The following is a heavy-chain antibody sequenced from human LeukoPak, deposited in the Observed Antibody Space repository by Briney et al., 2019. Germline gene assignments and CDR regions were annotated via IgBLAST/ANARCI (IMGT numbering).Heavy chain of an antibody. V-gene: IGHV1-3*01. D-gene: IGHD6-13*01. CDR3: AREAGIADDAFDM. Sequence: ASVKVSCKASGGTFSSYAISWVRQAPGQGLEWMGWINAGNGNTKYSQKFQGRVTITRDTSASTAYMELSSLRSEDTAVYYCAREAGIADDAFDMWGQGTMVTVSS. CDR2: INAGNGNT. CDR1: GGTFSSYA. J-gene: IGHJ3*02.